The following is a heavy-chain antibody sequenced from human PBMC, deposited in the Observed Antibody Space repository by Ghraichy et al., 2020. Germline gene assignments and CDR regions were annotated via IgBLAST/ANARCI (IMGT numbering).Heavy chain of an antibody. Sequence: ESLNISCTVSGGSISSYDWSWIRQPPGKGLEWIGYIYYSGSTNYNPSLKSRVTISVDTSKNQFSLKLSSVTAADTAVYYCARDWGADDSSGKSGMDVWGQGTTVTVSS. V-gene: IGHV4-59*01. CDR2: IYYSGST. CDR3: ARDWGADDSSGKSGMDV. J-gene: IGHJ6*02. CDR1: GGSISSYD. D-gene: IGHD3-22*01.